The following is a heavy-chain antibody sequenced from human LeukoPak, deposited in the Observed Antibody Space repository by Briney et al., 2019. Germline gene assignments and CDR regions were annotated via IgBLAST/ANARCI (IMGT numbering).Heavy chain of an antibody. Sequence: AGRSLRLSCAASGFTFSSYAMHWVRQAPGKGLEWVAVISYDGSNKYYADSVKGRFTISRDNSKNTLYLQMNSLRAEDTAVYYCAREDTIVGATMGLFGSFLSYWGQGTLVTVSS. V-gene: IGHV3-30-3*01. D-gene: IGHD1-26*01. CDR1: GFTFSSYA. CDR2: ISYDGSNK. CDR3: AREDTIVGATMGLFGSFLSY. J-gene: IGHJ4*02.